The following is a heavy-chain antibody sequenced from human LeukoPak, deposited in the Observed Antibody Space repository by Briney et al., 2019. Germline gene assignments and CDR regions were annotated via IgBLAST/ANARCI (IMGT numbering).Heavy chain of an antibody. Sequence: ASVKVSCKASGGTFSSYAISWVRQAPGQGLEWMGGIIPIFGTANYAQKFQGRVTITADESMSTAYMELSSLRSEDTAVYYCASGGYSGYDWDLYYFDYWGQGTLVTVSS. CDR1: GGTFSSYA. CDR3: ASGGYSGYDWDLYYFDY. CDR2: IIPIFGTA. D-gene: IGHD5-12*01. J-gene: IGHJ4*02. V-gene: IGHV1-69*13.